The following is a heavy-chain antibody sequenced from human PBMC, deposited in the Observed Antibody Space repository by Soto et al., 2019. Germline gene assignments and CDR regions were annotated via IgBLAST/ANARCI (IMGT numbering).Heavy chain of an antibody. D-gene: IGHD6-13*01. CDR2: ISGSGGTT. J-gene: IGHJ1*01. Sequence: EVQLLESGGGLVQPEGSLRLSCAASGFSFSTYAMSWVRQAPGKGLEWVSGISGSGGTTYYADSVKGRFTISRDNSKNTLYLQVNSLRAEDTAVYYCAKDQAAAGIISRYFQHWGQGTLVTVSS. V-gene: IGHV3-23*01. CDR1: GFSFSTYA. CDR3: AKDQAAAGIISRYFQH.